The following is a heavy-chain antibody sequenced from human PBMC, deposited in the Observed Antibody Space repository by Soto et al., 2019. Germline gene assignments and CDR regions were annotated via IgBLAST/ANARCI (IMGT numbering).Heavy chain of an antibody. CDR1: GFSLNTSGVG. J-gene: IGHJ4*02. CDR3: AHRRGYDILTGINFDY. CDR2: IYWDDDE. V-gene: IGHV2-5*02. D-gene: IGHD3-9*01. Sequence: QITLKESGPTLVKPTQTLTLTCTFSGFSLNTSGVGVGWIRQPPGKALEWLALIYWDDDERYSPSLKSRLTITKDTSKNQVVLTMTNMDPVDTATYYCAHRRGYDILTGINFDYWGQGTLVTVSS.